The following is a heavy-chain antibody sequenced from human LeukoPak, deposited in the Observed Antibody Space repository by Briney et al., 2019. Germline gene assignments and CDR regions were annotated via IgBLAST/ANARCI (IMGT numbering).Heavy chain of an antibody. CDR3: AKDMAYYDSSGFDY. CDR1: GFTFNNYA. Sequence: PGGSLRLSCAASGFTFNNYAMSWVRQAPGKGLEWVSAISGSGGTTYYADSVKGRFTFSRDNSKNTLYLQMNSLRAEDTAVYYCAKDMAYYDSSGFDYWGQGTLVTVSS. J-gene: IGHJ4*02. V-gene: IGHV3-23*01. D-gene: IGHD3-22*01. CDR2: ISGSGGTT.